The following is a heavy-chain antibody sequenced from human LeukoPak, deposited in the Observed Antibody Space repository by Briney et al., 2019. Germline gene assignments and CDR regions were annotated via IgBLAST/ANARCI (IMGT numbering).Heavy chain of an antibody. CDR1: GFTFSSYA. CDR3: AKLPVAGLYFDY. Sequence: PGGSLRLSCAASGFTFSSYAMSWVRQAPGKGLEWTSAISGSGGSTYYVDSVKGRFTISRDNSKNTLYLQMNSLRVEDTAVYYCAKLPVAGLYFDYWGQGTLVTVSS. CDR2: ISGSGGST. J-gene: IGHJ4*02. D-gene: IGHD6-19*01. V-gene: IGHV3-23*01.